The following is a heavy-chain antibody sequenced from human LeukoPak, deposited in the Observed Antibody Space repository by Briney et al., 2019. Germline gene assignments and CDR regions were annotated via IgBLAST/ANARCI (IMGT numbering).Heavy chain of an antibody. CDR2: IYYSGST. V-gene: IGHV4-39*02. D-gene: IGHD7-27*01. J-gene: IGHJ4*02. Sequence: PSETLSLTCTVSGGSISSSSYYWGWIRQPPGKGLEWIGSIYYSGSTYYNPSLKSRVTISVDTSKNQFSLKLSSVTAADTAVYYCARDPLTGVGTPEYWGQGTLVTVSS. CDR1: GGSISSSSYY. CDR3: ARDPLTGVGTPEY.